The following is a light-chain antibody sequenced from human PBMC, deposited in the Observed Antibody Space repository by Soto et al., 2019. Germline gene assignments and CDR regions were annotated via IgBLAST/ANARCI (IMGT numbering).Light chain of an antibody. CDR2: GAS. J-gene: IGKJ4*01. V-gene: IGKV1-39*01. CDR1: QNIDMY. CDR3: HAYSGYFPIS. Sequence: DIHMTQPPSSLSASVGDTVTITCRASQNIDMYLNWYQQKPGKAPRVLISGASNLQSGTPSRFSGRRSGTEFTLTIASVLPEDFGICYWHAYSGYFPISLGGGTKVDVK.